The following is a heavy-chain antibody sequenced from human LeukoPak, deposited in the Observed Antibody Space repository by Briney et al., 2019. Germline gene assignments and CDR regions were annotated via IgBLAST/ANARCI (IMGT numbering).Heavy chain of an antibody. CDR2: ISSSSSYI. CDR1: GFTFSSYS. J-gene: IGHJ3*02. CDR3: ARDDYYGSGSYGAFDI. Sequence: GSLRLSCAASGFTFSSYSMNWVRQAPGKGLEWVSSISSSSSYIYYADSVKGRFTISRDNAKNSLYLQMNSLRAEDTAVYYCARDDYYGSGSYGAFDIWGQGTMVTVSS. D-gene: IGHD3-10*01. V-gene: IGHV3-21*01.